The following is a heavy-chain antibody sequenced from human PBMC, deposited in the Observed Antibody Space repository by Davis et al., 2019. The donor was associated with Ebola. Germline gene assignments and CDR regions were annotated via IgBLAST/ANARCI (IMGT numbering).Heavy chain of an antibody. Sequence: SQTLSLTCAVYGGSFRGYYWSWIRQPPGKGLEWIGEINHSGSTNYNPSLKSRVTISVDTSKNQFSLKLSSVTAADTAVYYCAVAARYYYYGMDVWGQGTTVTVSS. J-gene: IGHJ6*02. V-gene: IGHV4-34*01. CDR1: GGSFRGYY. CDR2: INHSGST. CDR3: AVAARYYYYGMDV. D-gene: IGHD6-6*01.